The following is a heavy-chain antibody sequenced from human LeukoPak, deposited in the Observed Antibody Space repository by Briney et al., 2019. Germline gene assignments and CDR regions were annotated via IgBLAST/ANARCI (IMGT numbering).Heavy chain of an antibody. Sequence: SVKVSCKASGGTFSSYAISWVRQAPGQGLEWMGGIIPIFGTANYAQKFQGRVTITADESTSTAYMELSSLRSEDTAVYYCARDRLSAAAGIDYWGQGTLVTVSS. J-gene: IGHJ4*02. CDR3: ARDRLSAAAGIDY. V-gene: IGHV1-69*13. CDR2: IIPIFGTA. CDR1: GGTFSSYA. D-gene: IGHD6-13*01.